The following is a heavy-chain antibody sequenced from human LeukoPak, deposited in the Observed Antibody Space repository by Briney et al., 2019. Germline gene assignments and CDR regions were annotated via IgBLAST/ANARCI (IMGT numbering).Heavy chain of an antibody. CDR3: TREYGFMTTVFHAFDI. CDR1: GGSISSGSYY. V-gene: IGHV4-61*02. CDR2: IFTSGST. J-gene: IGHJ3*02. D-gene: IGHD4-17*01. Sequence: KTSETLSLTCTVSGGSISSGSYYWSWIRQPAGKGLEWIGRIFTSGSTNYNPSLKSRVTISVDTSKNQFSLKLSSVTAADTAIYYCTREYGFMTTVFHAFDIWGQGTMVTVSS.